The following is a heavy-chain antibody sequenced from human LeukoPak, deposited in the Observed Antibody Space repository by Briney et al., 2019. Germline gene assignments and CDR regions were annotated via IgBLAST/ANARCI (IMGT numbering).Heavy chain of an antibody. CDR1: GYTFTSYY. CDR2: INPSGGST. V-gene: IGHV1-46*01. J-gene: IGHJ4*02. Sequence: ASVKVSCKASGYTFTSYYMHWVRQAPGQGLEWMGIINPSGGSTSYAQKFQGRVTITRDMSTSTVYMELSSLRSEDTAVYYCASEYYYDSSGYPLWGQGTLVTVSS. D-gene: IGHD3-22*01. CDR3: ASEYYYDSSGYPL.